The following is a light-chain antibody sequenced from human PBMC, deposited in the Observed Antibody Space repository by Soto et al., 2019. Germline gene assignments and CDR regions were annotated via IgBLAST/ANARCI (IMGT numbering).Light chain of an antibody. CDR2: GSS. J-gene: IGKJ1*01. CDR1: QSVNSN. V-gene: IGKV3-15*01. CDR3: QQYSNWPRT. Sequence: EIVMTQSPATLPVSPGERVTLSCRASQSVNSNLAWYQQKPGQVPRLLVYGSSTRATGIPARFSGTGSGTEFTLTISSLQSEDFAVYFCQQYSNWPRTFGQGTKVDIK.